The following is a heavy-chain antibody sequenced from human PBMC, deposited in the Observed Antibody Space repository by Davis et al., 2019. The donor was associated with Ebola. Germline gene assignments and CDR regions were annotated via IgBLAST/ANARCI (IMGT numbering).Heavy chain of an antibody. CDR2: INHSGST. J-gene: IGHJ4*02. CDR1: GGSISSGGYY. CDR3: ARRGYSYGWRY. Sequence: MPSETLSLTCTVSGGSISSGGYYWSWIRQPPGKGLEWIGEINHSGSTNYNPSLKSRVTISVDTSKNQFSLKLSSVTAADTAVYYCARRGYSYGWRYWGQGTLVTVSS. D-gene: IGHD5-18*01. V-gene: IGHV4-39*07.